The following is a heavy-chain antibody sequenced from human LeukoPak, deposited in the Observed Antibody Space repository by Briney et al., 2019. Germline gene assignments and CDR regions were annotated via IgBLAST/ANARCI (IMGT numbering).Heavy chain of an antibody. V-gene: IGHV4-34*01. CDR2: INHSGST. J-gene: IGHJ4*02. CDR3: ARACSSTSCAFDY. Sequence: SETLSLTCAVYGGSFSGYYWSWIRQPPGKGLEWIGEINHSGSTNYNPSLKSRVTISVDTSKNQFSLKLSSVTAADTAVYYCARACSSTSCAFDYWGQGTLVTVSS. D-gene: IGHD2-2*01. CDR1: GGSFSGYY.